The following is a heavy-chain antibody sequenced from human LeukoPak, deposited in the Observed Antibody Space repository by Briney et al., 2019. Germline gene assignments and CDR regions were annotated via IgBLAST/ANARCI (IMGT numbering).Heavy chain of an antibody. J-gene: IGHJ6*03. Sequence: PSETLSLTCTVSGGSISSHYWSWIRQPPGKGLEWIGYIYYSGSTNYNPSLKSRVTISVDTSKNQFSLKLSSVTAADTAVYYCARLTSTPMGYDFWSGSHDYYYMDVWGKGTTVTVSS. CDR1: GGSISSHY. V-gene: IGHV4-59*08. CDR3: ARLTSTPMGYDFWSGSHDYYYMDV. D-gene: IGHD3-3*01. CDR2: IYYSGST.